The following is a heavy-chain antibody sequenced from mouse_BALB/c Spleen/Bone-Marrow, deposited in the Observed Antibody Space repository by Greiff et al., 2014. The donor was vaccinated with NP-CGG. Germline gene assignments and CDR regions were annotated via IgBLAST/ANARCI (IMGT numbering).Heavy chain of an antibody. CDR3: TRGDYDYNGFAY. CDR1: GYTFTSYW. J-gene: IGHJ3*01. V-gene: IGHV1S22*01. Sequence: KQSGSELVRPGGSVKLSCKASGYTFTSYWMNWVKQRPGRGLEWIGNFYPGWGSTNYDEKFKSKATLTVDTSSSTAYMHLSSLTSEDSAVYYCTRGDYDYNGFAYWGQGTLVTVSA. CDR2: FYPGWGST. D-gene: IGHD2-4*01.